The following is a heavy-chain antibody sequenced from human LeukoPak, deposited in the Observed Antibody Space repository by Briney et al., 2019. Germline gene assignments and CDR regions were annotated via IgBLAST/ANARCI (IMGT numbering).Heavy chain of an antibody. CDR3: ARVHSGSYYADYYYYMDV. J-gene: IGHJ6*03. Sequence: SENLSLTCTVSGGSISSYYWSWIRQPPGKGLEWIGYIYYSGSTNYNPSLKSRVTISVGTSRNQFSLKLSSVTAADTAVYYCARVHSGSYYADYYYYMDVWGKGTTVTVSS. D-gene: IGHD1-26*01. CDR2: IYYSGST. CDR1: GGSISSYY. V-gene: IGHV4-59*01.